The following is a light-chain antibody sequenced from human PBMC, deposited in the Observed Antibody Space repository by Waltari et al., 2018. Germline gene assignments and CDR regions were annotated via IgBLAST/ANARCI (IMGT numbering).Light chain of an antibody. CDR2: GNS. CDR3: QSYDNILSASI. J-gene: IGLJ2*01. Sequence: QSVLPQPPSVSGDPGQRVTISCPGGSSNFGAGFVVHWYQHLPGTAPKLLLYGNSNRPSGVPDPFSGSKSGTAAPLALTGLQGEDEADYCCQSYDNILSASIFGGETKLTVL. V-gene: IGLV1-40*01. CDR1: SSNFGAGFV.